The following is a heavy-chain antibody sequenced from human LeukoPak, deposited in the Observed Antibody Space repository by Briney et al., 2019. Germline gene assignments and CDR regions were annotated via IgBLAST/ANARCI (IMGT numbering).Heavy chain of an antibody. J-gene: IGHJ4*02. D-gene: IGHD2-15*01. CDR3: AKSGLNRFDY. CDR1: GGSISSSSYY. Sequence: ETLSLTCTVSGGSISSSSYYWGWIRQPPGKGLEWVSNISGSGRGGRTYYADSVKGRFTISRDNSKNTLYLQMSSLRAEDTAVCYCAKSGLNRFDYWGQGTLVTVSS. CDR2: ISGSGRGGRT. V-gene: IGHV3-23*01.